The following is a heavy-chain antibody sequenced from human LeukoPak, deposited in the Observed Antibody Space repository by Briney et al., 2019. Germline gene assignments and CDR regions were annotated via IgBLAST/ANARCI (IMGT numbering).Heavy chain of an antibody. V-gene: IGHV1-69*05. CDR3: ARAWNGPYYFDY. J-gene: IGHJ4*02. CDR2: IIPIFGTA. Sequence: SVKVSCKASGGTFSSYAISWVRQAPGQGLEWMGGIIPIFGTANYAQKFQSRVTITTDESTSTAYMELSSLRSEDTAVYYCARAWNGPYYFDYWGQGTLVTVSS. CDR1: GGTFSSYA. D-gene: IGHD1-1*01.